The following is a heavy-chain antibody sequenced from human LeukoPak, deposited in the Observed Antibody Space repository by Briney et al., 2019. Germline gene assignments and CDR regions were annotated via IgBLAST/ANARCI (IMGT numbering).Heavy chain of an antibody. V-gene: IGHV3-23*01. CDR1: GCNFNDAA. J-gene: IGHJ3*01. CDR3: AKDIQLSA. D-gene: IGHD5-24*01. Sequence: PGGSLRLSCAASGCNFNDAAMTWVRQAPGKGLEGVSLIASSGRNTYYTDSVRGRFTISRDNSKKTLSLQMNSLRLEDTAIYYCAKDIQLSAWGRGTMVTVSS. CDR2: IASSGRNT.